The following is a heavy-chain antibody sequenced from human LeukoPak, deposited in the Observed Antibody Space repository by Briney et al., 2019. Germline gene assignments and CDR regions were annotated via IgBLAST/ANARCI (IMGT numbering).Heavy chain of an antibody. CDR3: ARDFFPVVDTTWYEIGY. CDR2: ISYDGYDE. CDR1: GFTFNDYA. Sequence: GGSLTLSCAASGFTFNDYALYWVRQAPGKGLEWVTLISYDGYDESYADSVRGRFTISRDNSRNTLYLQMDSLRSEDTAVYYCARDFFPVVDTTWYEIGYWGQGTLVTVSS. J-gene: IGHJ4*02. D-gene: IGHD2/OR15-2a*01. V-gene: IGHV3-30-3*01.